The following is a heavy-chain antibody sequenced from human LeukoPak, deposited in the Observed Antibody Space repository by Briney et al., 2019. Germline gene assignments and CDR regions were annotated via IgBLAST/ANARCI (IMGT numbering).Heavy chain of an antibody. J-gene: IGHJ4*02. CDR2: IYYSGTT. D-gene: IGHD3-3*01. CDR1: GFTFSSYE. Sequence: PGGSLRLSCAASGFTFSSYEMNWVRQTPGKGLEWIASIYYSGTTYYSPSLRSRATISVDTSKNQFSLKLNSMTAADTAVYYCARHVRFLEWPAFDYWGQGTLVTVSS. CDR3: ARHVRFLEWPAFDY. V-gene: IGHV4-39*07.